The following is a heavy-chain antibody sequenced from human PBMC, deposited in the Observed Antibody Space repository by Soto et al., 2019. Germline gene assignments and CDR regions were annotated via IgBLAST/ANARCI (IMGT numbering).Heavy chain of an antibody. CDR1: GGSFSGYY. CDR3: GRXPRERCYYSYSCVDV. D-gene: IGHD6-6*01. CDR2: INHSGST. V-gene: IGHV4-34*01. J-gene: IGHJ6*04. Sequence: AETLSLTCAVYGGSFSGYYWSWIRQPPGKGLEWIGEINHSGSTNYNPSLKSRVTISVDTSKNQFSLKLSSVTAADTAVYYCGRXPRERCYYSYSCVDVWGKGTTVTVSS.